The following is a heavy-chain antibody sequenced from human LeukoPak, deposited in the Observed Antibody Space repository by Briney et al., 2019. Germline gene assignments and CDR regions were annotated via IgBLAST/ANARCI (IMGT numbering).Heavy chain of an antibody. Sequence: PSETLSLTCTVSGGSISSSSYYWGWIRQPPGKGLEWIGGMSYSGSTYYNPSLKSRVIIAVDTSKTQFSLKLSSVTAADTAVYYCARFYTTSQYGSGYMDVWGKGTTVTVSS. CDR3: ARFYTTSQYGSGYMDV. D-gene: IGHD3-10*01. CDR1: GGSISSSSYY. J-gene: IGHJ6*03. CDR2: MSYSGST. V-gene: IGHV4-39*01.